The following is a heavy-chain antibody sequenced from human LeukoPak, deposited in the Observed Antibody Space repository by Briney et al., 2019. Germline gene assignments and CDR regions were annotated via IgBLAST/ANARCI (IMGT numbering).Heavy chain of an antibody. CDR3: ARGKVSPSIYYYYGMDV. CDR2: INHSGNI. V-gene: IGHV4-34*01. J-gene: IGHJ6*02. Sequence: SETLSLTCAVYGGSFSGYYWSWIRQPPGKGLEWIGEINHSGNINYNPSLKSRVTISVDTSKNQFSLKLSSVTAADTAVFYCARGKVSPSIYYYYGMDVWGQVTTVTVSS. CDR1: GGSFSGYY.